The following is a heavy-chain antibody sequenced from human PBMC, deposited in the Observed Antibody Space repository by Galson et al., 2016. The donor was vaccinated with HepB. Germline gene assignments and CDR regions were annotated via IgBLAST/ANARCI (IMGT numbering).Heavy chain of an antibody. CDR3: ARGDYGDVDLNYFFDF. Sequence: SVKVSCKASGYPFTGYFIHWVRQAPGEGLQWMGWINPNSGDTDYAQKFQGRVTMTSDTSISAVYLDLSSLRSDDSAVYYCARGDYGDVDLNYFFDFWGQGTLVTVSS. CDR1: GYPFTGYF. CDR2: INPNSGDT. J-gene: IGHJ4*02. V-gene: IGHV1-2*02. D-gene: IGHD4/OR15-4a*01.